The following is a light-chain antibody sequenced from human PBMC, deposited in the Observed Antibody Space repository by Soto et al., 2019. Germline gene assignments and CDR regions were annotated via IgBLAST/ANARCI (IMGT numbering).Light chain of an antibody. CDR3: QQVKNYPRT. J-gene: IGKJ4*01. CDR2: AAS. V-gene: IGKV1-9*01. CDR1: QGISSY. Sequence: DIQLTQSPSFLSASVGDRVTITCRASQGISSYVAWYQQKPGKAPKVLIYAASTLKSGVPSRFSGSGSGTEFTLTISSLQPEEFATYHCQQVKNYPRTFGGGTRVEIK.